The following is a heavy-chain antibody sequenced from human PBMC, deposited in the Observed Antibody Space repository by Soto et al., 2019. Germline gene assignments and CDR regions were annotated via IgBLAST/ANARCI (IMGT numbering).Heavy chain of an antibody. J-gene: IGHJ6*02. CDR1: GFTFSSYA. D-gene: IGHD1-26*01. CDR3: AMLNSGSYSYHGMDV. Sequence: EVQLLESGGDLVQPGGSLRLSCAASGFTFSSYAMNWVRQAPGKGLEWVSAISGRGGNTFYADSVKGRFTISRDNYKNTLFLQMHTLRAEDTAIYYCAMLNSGSYSYHGMDVWGQGTTVTVSS. CDR2: ISGRGGNT. V-gene: IGHV3-23*01.